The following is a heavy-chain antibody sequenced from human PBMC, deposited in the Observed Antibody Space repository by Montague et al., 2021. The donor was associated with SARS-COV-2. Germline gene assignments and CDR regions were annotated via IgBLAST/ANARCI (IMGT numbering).Heavy chain of an antibody. Sequence: SETLSLTCTVSGGSISSYYWSWIRQPPGKGLEWIGYIYCSGSTNXNPSLKSRVTISVDTSKNQFSLKLSSVTAADTAVYYCAREVRYYYDSSGPGAFDIWGQGTMVTVSS. J-gene: IGHJ3*02. CDR3: AREVRYYYDSSGPGAFDI. D-gene: IGHD3-22*01. CDR2: IYCSGST. CDR1: GGSISSYY. V-gene: IGHV4-59*12.